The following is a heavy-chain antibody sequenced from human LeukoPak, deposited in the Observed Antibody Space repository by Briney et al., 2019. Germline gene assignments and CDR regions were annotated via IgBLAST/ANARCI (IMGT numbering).Heavy chain of an antibody. CDR1: GFTFSSYS. CDR3: ARDPVFFAETSVRGIIDDLLS. V-gene: IGHV3-21*01. J-gene: IGHJ5*02. D-gene: IGHD3-10*01. CDR2: ISSSSYI. Sequence: KPGGSLRLSCAASGFTFSSYSMNWVRQAPGKGLEWVSSISSSSYIYYADSVKGRFTISRDNAKNSLYLQMNSLRAEDTAVYYCARDPVFFAETSVRGIIDDLLSWGQGTLVTVSS.